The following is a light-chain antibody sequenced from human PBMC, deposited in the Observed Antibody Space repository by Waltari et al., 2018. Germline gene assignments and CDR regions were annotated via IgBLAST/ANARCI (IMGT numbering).Light chain of an antibody. J-gene: IGKJ5*01. CDR1: QSVGSNY. CDR2: GAS. V-gene: IGKV3-20*01. CDR3: QQFGSSSS. Sequence: EIVLTQSPGTLPLSPGEGATLSCRGSQSVGSNYLVWYQQKPGQSPRLLIYGASTRATGTPSRFSGSGSGRVFTLTISRLEPEDFAVYYCQQFGSSSSFGQGTRLEIK.